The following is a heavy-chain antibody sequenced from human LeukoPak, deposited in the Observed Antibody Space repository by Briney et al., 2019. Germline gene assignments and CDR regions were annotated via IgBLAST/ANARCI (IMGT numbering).Heavy chain of an antibody. CDR1: GYSISSDYY. CDR3: ARGGGRDGYNFGY. D-gene: IGHD5-24*01. V-gene: IGHV4-38-2*02. J-gene: IGHJ4*02. Sequence: SKTLSLTCTVSGYSISSDYYWGWIRQPPGKGLEWIGSIYHSGNTYYNPSLKSRVTISVDTSKYQFSLKLSSVTAADTAVYYCARGGGRDGYNFGYWGQGALVTVSS. CDR2: IYHSGNT.